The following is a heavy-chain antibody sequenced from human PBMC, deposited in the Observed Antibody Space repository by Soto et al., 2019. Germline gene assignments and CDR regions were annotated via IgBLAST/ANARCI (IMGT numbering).Heavy chain of an antibody. J-gene: IGHJ5*02. Sequence: VQLPRAAARYSCTSDGISGVRQAPGQGLESMGWISAYNGNTNYAQKLQGRVTMTTDTSTSTAYMELRSLRSDDTAVYYCARSVVRKIWFDPWGQGTLVTVSS. CDR1: RYSCTSDG. CDR3: ARSVVRKIWFDP. V-gene: IGHV1-18*01. D-gene: IGHD2-15*01. CDR2: ISAYNGNT.